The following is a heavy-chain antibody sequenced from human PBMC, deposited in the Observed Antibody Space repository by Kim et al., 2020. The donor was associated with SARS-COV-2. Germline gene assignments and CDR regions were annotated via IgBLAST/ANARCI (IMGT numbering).Heavy chain of an antibody. CDR2: IYHSGST. CDR3: ARASHFGTAFDS. V-gene: IGHV4-4*02. Sequence: SETLSLTCAVSDGSISSSNWWSWVRQPPGKGLEWIGKIYHSGSTNYNPSLKSRVTISVDKSKDQFSLKLSSVTAADTAVYYCARASHFGTAFDSWGQGTLVTVYS. D-gene: IGHD3-16*01. J-gene: IGHJ4*02. CDR1: DGSISSSNW.